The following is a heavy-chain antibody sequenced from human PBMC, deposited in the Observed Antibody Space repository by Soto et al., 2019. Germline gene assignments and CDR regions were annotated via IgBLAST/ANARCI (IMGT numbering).Heavy chain of an antibody. CDR2: MNPNSAST. V-gene: IGHV1-8*01. J-gene: IGHJ3*02. CDR1: GYTFTSYD. Sequence: QVQLVQSGAEVKKPGASVKVSCKTSGYTFTSYDINWVRQATGQGLEWMGWMNPNSASTAYAQKFQGRVTMTRNTSIITAYMELSSLRSEDTAVYYCARERSSGAFDIWGQGTMVTVSS. D-gene: IGHD1-26*01. CDR3: ARERSSGAFDI.